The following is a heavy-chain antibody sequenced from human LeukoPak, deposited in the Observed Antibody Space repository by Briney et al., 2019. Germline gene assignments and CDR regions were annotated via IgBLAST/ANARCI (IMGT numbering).Heavy chain of an antibody. CDR3: ARSGYNRFDY. V-gene: IGHV3-7*03. CDR2: IKQDGNEK. Sequence: PGGSLRLSRAASGFTFTTYWMGWVRQAPGKGLEWVASIKQDGNEKYYVVSVKGRFTISRDNSKNTLYLQMNSLRAEDTAVYYCARSGYNRFDYWGQGTLVTVSS. CDR1: GFTFTTYW. J-gene: IGHJ4*02. D-gene: IGHD5-24*01.